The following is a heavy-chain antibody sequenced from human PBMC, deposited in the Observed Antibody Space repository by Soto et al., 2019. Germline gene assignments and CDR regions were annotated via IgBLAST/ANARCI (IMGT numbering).Heavy chain of an antibody. CDR1: GYTFTRYG. J-gene: IGHJ1*01. Sequence: ASVKVACKASGYTFTRYGISWVRQAPGQGLEWMGWISAYNGNTNYAQKLQGRVTMTTDTSTSTAYMELRSLRSDDTAVYYCVEDFSGDDVDEDYWGRGTLVTVSS. CDR2: ISAYNGNT. V-gene: IGHV1-18*01. D-gene: IGHD5-12*01. CDR3: VEDFSGDDVDEDY.